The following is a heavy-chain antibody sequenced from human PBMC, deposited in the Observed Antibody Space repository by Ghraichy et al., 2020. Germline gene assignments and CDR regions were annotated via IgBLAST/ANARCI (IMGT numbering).Heavy chain of an antibody. CDR1: GYTFTNHG. D-gene: IGHD2-2*01. J-gene: IGHJ4*02. CDR3: ARVSVVPAAKSDY. CDR2: ISADNGDT. Sequence: ASVKVSCKASGYTFTNHGINWVRQAPGQGLEWMGWISADNGDTKYAQNLQGRVTMTTDTSTSTAYMDLRSLRSDDTAVYFCARVSVVPAAKSDYWGQGTLVTVSS. V-gene: IGHV1-18*04.